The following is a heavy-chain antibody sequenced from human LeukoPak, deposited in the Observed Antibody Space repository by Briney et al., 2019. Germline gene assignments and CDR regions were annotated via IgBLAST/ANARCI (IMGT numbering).Heavy chain of an antibody. D-gene: IGHD3-22*01. CDR2: ISAYNGNT. CDR1: GYTFTSYG. Sequence: ASVKVSCKASGYTFTSYGISWVRQAPGQGLEWMGWISAYNGNTNYAQKLQGRVTMTTDTSTSTAYMELRSLRSDDTAVYYCARASEYYDSSGYYPHYFDYWGQGTLVTVSS. J-gene: IGHJ4*02. CDR3: ARASEYYDSSGYYPHYFDY. V-gene: IGHV1-18*01.